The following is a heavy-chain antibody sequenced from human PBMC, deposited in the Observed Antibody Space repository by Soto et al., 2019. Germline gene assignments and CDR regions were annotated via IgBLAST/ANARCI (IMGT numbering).Heavy chain of an antibody. CDR1: GYTFTANY. V-gene: IGHV1-18*01. Sequence: ASVKVSCKASGYTFTANYVHWVRQAPGQGLEWMGWISAYNGNTNYAQKLQGRVTMTTDTSTSTAYMELRSLRSDDTAVYYCARGLSVWVEGAFDIWGQGTMVTVSS. CDR3: ARGLSVWVEGAFDI. CDR2: ISAYNGNT. D-gene: IGHD3-16*01. J-gene: IGHJ3*02.